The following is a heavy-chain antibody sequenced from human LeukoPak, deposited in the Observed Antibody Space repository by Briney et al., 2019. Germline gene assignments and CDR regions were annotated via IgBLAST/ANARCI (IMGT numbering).Heavy chain of an antibody. Sequence: SETLSLTCTVSGGSFSSSYWSWVRQPPGKGLEWIAYIYYTGSTNYNPSLKSRVTISLDTSKNQSSLKLSSVTAADTAVYYCARGTSGSYYGVWFDPWGQGTLVTVSS. J-gene: IGHJ5*02. V-gene: IGHV4-59*01. CDR3: ARGTSGSYYGVWFDP. CDR1: GGSFSSSY. CDR2: IYYTGST. D-gene: IGHD1-26*01.